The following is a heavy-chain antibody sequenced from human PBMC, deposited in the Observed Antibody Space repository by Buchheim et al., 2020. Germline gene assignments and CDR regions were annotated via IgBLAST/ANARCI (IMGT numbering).Heavy chain of an antibody. J-gene: IGHJ5*02. V-gene: IGHV3-33*01. D-gene: IGHD2-2*01. CDR2: IWYDGSNK. CDR1: GFTFSSYG. CDR3: ARASIVVVPAASFGWFDP. Sequence: QVQLVESGGGVVQPGRSLRLSCAASGFTFSSYGMHWVRQAPGKGLEWVAVIWYDGSNKYYADSVKGRFTISRDNSKNTLYLQMNSLRAEDTAVYYCARASIVVVPAASFGWFDPWGQGTL.